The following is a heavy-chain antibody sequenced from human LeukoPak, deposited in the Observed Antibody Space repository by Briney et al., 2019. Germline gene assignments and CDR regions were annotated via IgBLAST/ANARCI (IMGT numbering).Heavy chain of an antibody. CDR2: IYYSGST. D-gene: IGHD6-19*01. CDR1: GGSISSSGYY. Sequence: PSETLSLTCTVSGGSISSSGYYWGWSRQPPGKGLEWIGSIYYSGSTYYNASLKSRGTISVDTSKNQFSLKLNSVTAADTAVYFCARQVVAVAGTGYFDYWGQGTLVTVSS. J-gene: IGHJ4*02. CDR3: ARQVVAVAGTGYFDY. V-gene: IGHV4-39*01.